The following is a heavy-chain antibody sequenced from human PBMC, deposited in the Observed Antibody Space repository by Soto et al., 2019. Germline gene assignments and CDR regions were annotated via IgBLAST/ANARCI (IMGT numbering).Heavy chain of an antibody. CDR1: GFTFSSYA. V-gene: IGHV3-23*01. D-gene: IGHD2-2*01. CDR2: ISGSGGST. Sequence: GGSLRLSCAASGFTFSSYAMSWVRQAPGKGLEWVSAISGSGGSTYYADSVKGRFTISRDNSKNTLYLQMNSLRAEDTAVYYCAKVHTRHVPAATKLDYWGQGTLVTVSS. J-gene: IGHJ4*02. CDR3: AKVHTRHVPAATKLDY.